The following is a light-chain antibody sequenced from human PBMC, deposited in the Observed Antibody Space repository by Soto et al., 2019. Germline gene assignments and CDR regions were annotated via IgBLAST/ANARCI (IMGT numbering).Light chain of an antibody. CDR3: QQHNAYPWT. CDR1: QDIRNN. J-gene: IGKJ1*01. V-gene: IGKV1-17*01. Sequence: DIQMTQSPSSLSASVGDRVTITCRASQDIRNNLDWFQQRPGKVPKRLIYTASSLQSGVPSRFSGSGSWTEFTLTSSSLQPEDFATYYCQQHNAYPWTFGQGTKVELK. CDR2: TAS.